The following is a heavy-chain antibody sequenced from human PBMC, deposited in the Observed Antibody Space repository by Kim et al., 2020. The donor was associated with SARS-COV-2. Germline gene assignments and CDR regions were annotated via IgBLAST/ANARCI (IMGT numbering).Heavy chain of an antibody. CDR2: IYYSGST. Sequence: SETLSLTCTVSGGSISSGDYYWSWIRQPPGKGLEWIGYIYYSGSTYYNPSLKSRVTISVDTSKNQFSLKLSSVTAADTAVYYCATGVVVVPAAIDYYYGMDVWGQGTTVTVSS. J-gene: IGHJ6*02. D-gene: IGHD2-2*02. V-gene: IGHV4-30-4*01. CDR3: ATGVVVVPAAIDYYYGMDV. CDR1: GGSISSGDYY.